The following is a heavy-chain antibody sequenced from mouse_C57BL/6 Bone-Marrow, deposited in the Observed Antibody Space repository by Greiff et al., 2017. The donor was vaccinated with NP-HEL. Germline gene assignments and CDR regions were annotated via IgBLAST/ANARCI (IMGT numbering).Heavy chain of an antibody. V-gene: IGHV1-59*01. CDR1: GYTFTSYW. J-gene: IGHJ3*01. D-gene: IGHD2-5*01. CDR3: ARETAYYSNYY. CDR2: IDPSDSYT. Sequence: QVQLQQPGAELVRPGTSVKLSCKASGYTFTSYWMHWVKQRPGQGLEWIGVIDPSDSYTNYNQKFKGKATLTVDTSSSTAYMQPSSLTSEDSAVYYCARETAYYSNYYWGQGTLVTVSA.